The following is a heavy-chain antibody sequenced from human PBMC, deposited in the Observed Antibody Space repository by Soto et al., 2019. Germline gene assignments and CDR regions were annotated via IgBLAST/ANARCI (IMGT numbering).Heavy chain of an antibody. CDR3: ARDAPYYDFWSGYEN. J-gene: IGHJ4*02. V-gene: IGHV3-48*02. CDR1: GFTFSSYS. D-gene: IGHD3-3*01. Sequence: DVQLLESGGGLVQPGGSLRLSCAASGFTFSSYSMNWVRQAPGKGLEWVSYISSSSSTIYYADSVKGRFTISRDNAKNSLYLQMNSLRDEDTAVYYCARDAPYYDFWSGYENWGQGTLVTVSS. CDR2: ISSSSSTI.